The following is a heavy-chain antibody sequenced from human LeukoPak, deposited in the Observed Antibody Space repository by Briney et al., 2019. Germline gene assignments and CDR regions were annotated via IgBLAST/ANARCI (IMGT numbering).Heavy chain of an antibody. CDR2: INPSGGST. V-gene: IGHV1-46*01. J-gene: IGHJ3*02. Sequence: ASVKVSCKASGYTFTSYYMHWVRQAPGQGLEWMGIINPSGGSTSYAQKFQGRVTMTRDMFTSTVYMELSSLRSEDTAVYYCARAPIMVDAFDIWGQGTMVTVSS. CDR3: ARAPIMVDAFDI. D-gene: IGHD2-8*01. CDR1: GYTFTSYY.